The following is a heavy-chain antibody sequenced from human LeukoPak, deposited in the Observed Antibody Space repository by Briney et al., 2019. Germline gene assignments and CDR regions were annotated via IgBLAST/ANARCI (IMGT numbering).Heavy chain of an antibody. V-gene: IGHV4-34*01. CDR2: INHSGST. Sequence: SETLSLTCAVYGGSFSGYYWSWIRQPPGKGLEWIGEINHSGSTNYNPSLKSRVTISVDTSKNQFSLKLSSVTAADTAVYYCARHGSGWYYPFWGQGTLVTVSS. CDR1: GGSFSGYY. D-gene: IGHD6-19*01. CDR3: ARHGSGWYYPF. J-gene: IGHJ4*02.